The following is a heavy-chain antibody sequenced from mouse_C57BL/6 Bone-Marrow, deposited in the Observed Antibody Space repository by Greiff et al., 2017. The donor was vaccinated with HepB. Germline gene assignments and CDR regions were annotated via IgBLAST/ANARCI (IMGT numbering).Heavy chain of an antibody. CDR2: IYPRSGNT. V-gene: IGHV1-81*01. J-gene: IGHJ2*01. CDR3: ARNPLYYYGSSYEVY. Sequence: VKLQESGAELARPGASVKLSCKASGYTFTSYGISWVKQRTGQGLEWIGEIYPRSGNTYYNEKFKGKATLTADKSSSTAYMELRSLTSEDSAVYFCARNPLYYYGSSYEVYWGQGATLTVSS. CDR1: GYTFTSYG. D-gene: IGHD1-1*01.